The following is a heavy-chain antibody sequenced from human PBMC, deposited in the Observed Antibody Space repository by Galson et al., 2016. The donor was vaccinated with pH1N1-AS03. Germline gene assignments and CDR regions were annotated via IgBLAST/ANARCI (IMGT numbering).Heavy chain of an antibody. CDR1: GFTFTGYY. J-gene: IGHJ3*01. CDR2: INPNSGDT. Sequence: GFTFTGYYMHWVRQAPGQGLEWMGRINPNSGDTDSAQKFQGRVTMTRDTSIDTAYMELRGLTSDDTAVYYCARDAPIAPSSNLVRVFAFDVWGQGTMVSVSS. V-gene: IGHV1-2*06. D-gene: IGHD5-24*01. CDR3: ARDAPIAPSSNLVRVFAFDV.